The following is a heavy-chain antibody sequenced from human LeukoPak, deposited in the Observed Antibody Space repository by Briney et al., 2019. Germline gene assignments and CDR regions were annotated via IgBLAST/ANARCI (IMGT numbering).Heavy chain of an antibody. J-gene: IGHJ4*02. CDR2: ISYDGSNK. Sequence: GGSLRLSCAASGFTFSSYAMHWVRQAPGKGLGGVAVISYDGSNKYYADSVKGRFTISRDNSKNTLYLQMNGLRAEDTAVYYCTTRGGSFSISDYWGQGTLVTVSS. V-gene: IGHV3-30-3*01. CDR1: GFTFSSYA. CDR3: TTRGGSFSISDY. D-gene: IGHD1-26*01.